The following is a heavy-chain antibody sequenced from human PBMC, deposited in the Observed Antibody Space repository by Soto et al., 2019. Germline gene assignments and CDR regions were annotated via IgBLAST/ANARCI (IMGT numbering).Heavy chain of an antibody. J-gene: IGHJ4*02. CDR1: GFTFSSYW. V-gene: IGHV3-7*01. CDR2: IKQDGSEK. Sequence: LRLSCAASGFTFSSYWMSWVRQAPGKGLEWVANIKQDGSEKYYVDSVKGRFTISRDNAKNSLYLQMNSLRAEDTAVYYCATALRLGELSFPTSPDYRGQGPLVTVSS. D-gene: IGHD3-16*02. CDR3: ATALRLGELSFPTSPDY.